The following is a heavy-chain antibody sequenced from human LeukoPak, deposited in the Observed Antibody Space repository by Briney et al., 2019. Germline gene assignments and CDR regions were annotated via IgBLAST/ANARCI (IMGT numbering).Heavy chain of an antibody. J-gene: IGHJ4*02. CDR1: GFPFGVFV. Sequence: GGPLSLSFTVSGFPFGVFVMSWVGKAQGKGLEGVGFIRSKAYGGTTEYAASVKGRFTISRDDSKSIAYLQMNSLKTEDTAVYYCTRGRGYSYGWGQGTLVTVSS. D-gene: IGHD5-18*01. V-gene: IGHV3-49*04. CDR3: TRGRGYSYG. CDR2: IRSKAYGGTT.